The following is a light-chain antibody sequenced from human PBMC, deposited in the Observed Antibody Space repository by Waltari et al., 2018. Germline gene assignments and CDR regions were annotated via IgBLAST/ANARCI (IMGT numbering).Light chain of an antibody. V-gene: IGKV3-15*01. CDR2: CAS. CDR3: QQYSNWPYT. J-gene: IGKJ2*01. CDR1: QGVSSN. Sequence: CMSSQGVSSNLAWYKQNPCQALRLLIYCASTRATGIPGRFGGSGSGTEFTLTISRLQSEDFAVYYCQQYSNWPYTFGQGTKLEIK.